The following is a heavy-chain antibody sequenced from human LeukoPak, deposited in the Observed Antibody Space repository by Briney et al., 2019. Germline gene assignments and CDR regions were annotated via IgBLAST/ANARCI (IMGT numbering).Heavy chain of an antibody. CDR3: ATISAQTFDI. Sequence: GGSLRLSCVGSGFTFRNHWVNWVRQSPRKGLEWVANIKPDGIDKYYVDSARGRFTVSRDNAKNSAFLQMNSLRAEDTAIYYCATISAQTFDIWGQGTLVSVFS. CDR2: IKPDGIDK. D-gene: IGHD5-24*01. J-gene: IGHJ3*02. CDR1: GFTFRNHW. V-gene: IGHV3-7*01.